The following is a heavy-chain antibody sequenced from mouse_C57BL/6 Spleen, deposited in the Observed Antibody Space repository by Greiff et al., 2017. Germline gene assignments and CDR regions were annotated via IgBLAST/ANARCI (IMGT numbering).Heavy chain of an antibody. Sequence: VQGVESGPELVKPGASVKISCKASGYAFSSSWMNWVKQRPGKGLEWIGRIYPGDGDTNYNGKFKGKATLTADKSSSTAYMQLSSLTSEDSAVYFCASMVTTAYWGQGTLVTVSA. CDR3: ASMVTTAY. V-gene: IGHV1-82*01. J-gene: IGHJ3*01. CDR2: IYPGDGDT. D-gene: IGHD2-2*01. CDR1: GYAFSSSW.